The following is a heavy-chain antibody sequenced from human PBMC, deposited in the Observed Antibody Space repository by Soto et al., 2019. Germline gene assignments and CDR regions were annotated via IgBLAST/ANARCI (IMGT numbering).Heavy chain of an antibody. Sequence: QGQLLQSGDEVKKPGASVRVSCRASGYDFTSYGISWVRQAPGQGLERVSWISAYNGKRDTAQKFQGRVTMTLDTSTDTAHMELGDLTSADTAVYYCARGRIVASIHDAFEIWGQRTMVAVSS. CDR1: GYDFTSYG. CDR3: ARGRIVASIHDAFEI. J-gene: IGHJ3*02. V-gene: IGHV1-18*01. D-gene: IGHD2-21*01. CDR2: ISAYNGKR.